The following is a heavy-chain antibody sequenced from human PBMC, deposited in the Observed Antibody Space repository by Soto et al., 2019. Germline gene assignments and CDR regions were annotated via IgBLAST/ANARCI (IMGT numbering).Heavy chain of an antibody. J-gene: IGHJ3*02. CDR1: GGTFSSYA. CDR3: ARRQYDSSGYYFRDAFDI. Sequence: ASVKVSCKASGGTFSSYAISWVRQAPGQGLEWMGGIIPIFGTANYAQKFQGRVTITADESTSTAYMELSSLRSEDTAVYYCARRQYDSSGYYFRDAFDIWGQGTMVTVSS. V-gene: IGHV1-69*13. CDR2: IIPIFGTA. D-gene: IGHD3-22*01.